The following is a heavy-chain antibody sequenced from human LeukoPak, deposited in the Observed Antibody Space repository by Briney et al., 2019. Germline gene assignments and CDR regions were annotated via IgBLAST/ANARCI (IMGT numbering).Heavy chain of an antibody. V-gene: IGHV1-2*04. CDR3: ARGQEMGSGWYLGY. D-gene: IGHD6-19*01. Sequence: ASVKVSCKASGHTFTGYYMHWVRQAPGQGLEWMGWINPNSGGTNYAQKFQGWVTMTRDTSISTAYMELSRLRSDDTAVYYCARGQEMGSGWYLGYWGQGTLVTVSS. CDR1: GHTFTGYY. J-gene: IGHJ4*02. CDR2: INPNSGGT.